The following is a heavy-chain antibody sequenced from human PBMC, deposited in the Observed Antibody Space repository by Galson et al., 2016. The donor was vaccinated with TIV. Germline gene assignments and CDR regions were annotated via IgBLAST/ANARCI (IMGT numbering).Heavy chain of an antibody. CDR3: ARSGDYGDY. D-gene: IGHD4-17*01. Sequence: SVKVSCKASGYSFTGYYIHWVRQAPGQGLEWMGRIVPIFGTPNYAQKFRDRVTITADESTSTAYMELSSLRSEDTAVYYCARSGDYGDYWGQGTLVTVSS. CDR1: GYSFTGYY. V-gene: IGHV1-69*13. CDR2: IVPIFGTP. J-gene: IGHJ4*02.